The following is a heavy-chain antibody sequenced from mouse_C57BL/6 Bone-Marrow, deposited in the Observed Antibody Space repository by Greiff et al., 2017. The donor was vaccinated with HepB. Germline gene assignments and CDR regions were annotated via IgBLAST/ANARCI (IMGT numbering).Heavy chain of an antibody. D-gene: IGHD3-2*02. CDR3: ASSQQLTFAY. CDR1: GFTFSSYA. J-gene: IGHJ3*01. CDR2: ISDGGSYT. Sequence: DVMLVESGGGLVKPGGSLKLSCAASGFTFSSYAMSWVRQTPEKRLEWVATISDGGSYTYYPDNVKGRFTISRDNAKNNLYLQMSHLKSEDTAMYYCASSQQLTFAYWGQGTLVTVSA. V-gene: IGHV5-4*03.